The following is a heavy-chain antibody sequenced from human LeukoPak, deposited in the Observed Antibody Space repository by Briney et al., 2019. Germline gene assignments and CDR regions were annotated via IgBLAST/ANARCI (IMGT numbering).Heavy chain of an antibody. CDR3: AREVEAGYSYGLSLDY. J-gene: IGHJ4*02. CDR1: GGSISSYY. Sequence: SETLSLTCTVSGGSISSYYWSWIRQPPGKGLEWIGYIYYSGSTNYNPSLKSRVTISVDTSKNQFSLKLSSVTAADTAVYYCAREVEAGYSYGLSLDYWGQGTLVTVSS. V-gene: IGHV4-59*01. CDR2: IYYSGST. D-gene: IGHD5-18*01.